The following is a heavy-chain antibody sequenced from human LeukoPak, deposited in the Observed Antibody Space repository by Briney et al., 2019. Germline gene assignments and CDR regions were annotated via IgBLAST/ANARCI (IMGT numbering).Heavy chain of an antibody. V-gene: IGHV4-59*08. CDR2: IYYSGST. D-gene: IGHD2-15*01. J-gene: IGHJ4*02. CDR3: ARQGYCSGGSCSVFDY. CDR1: GGPISSYY. Sequence: SETLSLTCTGSGGPISSYYWSWIRQPPGKGLEWIGYIYYSGSTNYNPSLKSRVTISVDTSKNQFSLKLSSVTAADTAVYYCARQGYCSGGSCSVFDYWGQGTLVTVSS.